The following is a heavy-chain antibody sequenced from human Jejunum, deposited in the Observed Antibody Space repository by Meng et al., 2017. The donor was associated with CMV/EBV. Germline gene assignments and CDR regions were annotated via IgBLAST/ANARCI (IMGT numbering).Heavy chain of an antibody. CDR3: ARGSDFDF. J-gene: IGHJ4*02. D-gene: IGHD6-6*01. V-gene: IGHV3-30*04. CDR1: EFTFSSYR. CDR2: ISYDGRNE. Sequence: RLSCAASEFTFSSYRMHWVRLAPGKGLEWVAAISYDGRNEDYADSARGRFTISRDNSKNTLFLEMNSLRDEDTAVYYCARGSDFDFWGQGTLVTVSS.